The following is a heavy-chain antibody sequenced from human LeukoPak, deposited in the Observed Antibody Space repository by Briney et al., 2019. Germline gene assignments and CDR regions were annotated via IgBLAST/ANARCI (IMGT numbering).Heavy chain of an antibody. CDR2: VSGGGGTT. CDR1: GFTFSSYA. D-gene: IGHD1-26*01. V-gene: IGHV3-23*01. J-gene: IGHJ5*02. CDR3: ARAGSGRSPDWFDP. Sequence: SGGSLRLSCAASGFTFSSYAMSWVRQAPGKGLEWVSTVSGGGGTTYYADSVKGRFTISRDNAKNSLYLQMNSLRAEDTAVYYCARAGSGRSPDWFDPWGQGTLVTVSS.